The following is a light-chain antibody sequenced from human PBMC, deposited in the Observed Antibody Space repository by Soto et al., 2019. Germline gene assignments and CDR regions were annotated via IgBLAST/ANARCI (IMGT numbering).Light chain of an antibody. J-gene: IGKJ1*01. CDR3: QHYDTYFPT. Sequence: DIQMTQSPSTLCASIGDRVTITCRASQSINSWLAWFQQKPGKAPKLLIYKASSLEGGVPSRFSGSGSGTEFTLTISSLQPDDIATYYCQHYDTYFPTFGQGTKVDIK. V-gene: IGKV1-5*03. CDR1: QSINSW. CDR2: KAS.